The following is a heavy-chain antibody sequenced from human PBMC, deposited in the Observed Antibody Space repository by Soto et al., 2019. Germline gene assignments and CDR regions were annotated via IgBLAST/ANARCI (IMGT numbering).Heavy chain of an antibody. CDR2: IYYSGST. J-gene: IGHJ4*02. CDR3: ARAVGAYDSSGYYEYYFDY. V-gene: IGHV4-59*01. CDR1: GGSISSYY. Sequence: SETLSLTCTVSGGSISSYYWSWIRQPPGKGLEWIGYIYYSGSTNYNPSLKSRVTISVDTSKNQFSLKLSSVTAADTAVYYCARAVGAYDSSGYYEYYFDYWGQGTLVTVSS. D-gene: IGHD3-22*01.